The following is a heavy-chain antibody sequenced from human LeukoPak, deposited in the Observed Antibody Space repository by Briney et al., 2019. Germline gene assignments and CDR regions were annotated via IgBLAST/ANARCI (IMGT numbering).Heavy chain of an antibody. D-gene: IGHD3-22*01. Sequence: PGGSPRLSCSASGFTFSSYTMNWVRQAPGKGLEWVSSISGRSTYIFYADSVKGRFTISRDNAKNSLSLQTNSLRAEDTAVYYCARGLGTTVTNEYYYDSSGYYDGGLDYWGQGTLVTVSS. V-gene: IGHV3-21*01. J-gene: IGHJ4*02. CDR2: ISGRSTYI. CDR1: GFTFSSYT. CDR3: ARGLGTTVTNEYYYDSSGYYDGGLDY.